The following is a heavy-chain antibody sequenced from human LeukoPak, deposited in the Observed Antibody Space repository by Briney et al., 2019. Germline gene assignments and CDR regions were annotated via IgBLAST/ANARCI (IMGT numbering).Heavy chain of an antibody. CDR1: GGSISSYY. D-gene: IGHD3-22*01. V-gene: IGHV4-59*01. J-gene: IGHJ4*02. Sequence: SETLSLTCTVSGGSISSYYWSWIRQPPGKRLEWIGYIYYSGSTNYNPSLKSRVTMSVDTSKNQFSLKVNSVTAADTAVYYCARATSTGYFYFDYWGQGTLVTVSS. CDR2: IYYSGST. CDR3: ARATSTGYFYFDY.